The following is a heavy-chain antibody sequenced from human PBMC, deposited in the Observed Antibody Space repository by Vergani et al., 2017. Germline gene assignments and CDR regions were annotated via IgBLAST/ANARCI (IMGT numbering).Heavy chain of an antibody. J-gene: IGHJ4*02. Sequence: EVQVLETGGGVVQPGGSLRLSCSASGFIFSRFAMSWVRQAPGKGLEWVSSISNTGSSTYYADSVKGRITISRDNSENTLYLQMNSLRAEDTALYYCAKDVWDRADRAGNYYFEKWGQGTLVTVSS. V-gene: IGHV3-23*01. D-gene: IGHD6-6*01. CDR2: ISNTGSST. CDR1: GFIFSRFA. CDR3: AKDVWDRADRAGNYYFEK.